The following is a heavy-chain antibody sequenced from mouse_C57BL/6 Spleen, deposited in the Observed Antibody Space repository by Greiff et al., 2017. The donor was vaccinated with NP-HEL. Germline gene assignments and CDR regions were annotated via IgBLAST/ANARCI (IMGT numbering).Heavy chain of an antibody. CDR3: ARFLYDYDGYYYAMDY. CDR1: GYSFTGYY. V-gene: IGHV1-42*01. Sequence: VQRKQDGPELVKPGASVKISCKASGYSFTGYYMNWVKQSPEKSLEWIGEINPSTGGTTYNQKFKAKATLTVDKSSSTAYMQLKSLTSEDSAVYYCARFLYDYDGYYYAMDYWGQGTSVTVSS. D-gene: IGHD2-4*01. J-gene: IGHJ4*01. CDR2: INPSTGGT.